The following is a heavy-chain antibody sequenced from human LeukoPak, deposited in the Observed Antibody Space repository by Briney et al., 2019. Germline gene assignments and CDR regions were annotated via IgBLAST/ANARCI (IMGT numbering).Heavy chain of an antibody. D-gene: IGHD2-15*01. CDR3: APDLRGAAWSLDY. CDR2: VSDSGTSA. Sequence: GGSLRLSCAVSGFTFRNYGMSWVRQAPGKGLEWVSVVSDSGTSAYYADSVNGRFTISRDNSKNTLYPQMNSLRAEDTAIYYCAPDLRGAAWSLDYWGQGTLVTVSS. V-gene: IGHV3-23*01. J-gene: IGHJ4*02. CDR1: GFTFRNYG.